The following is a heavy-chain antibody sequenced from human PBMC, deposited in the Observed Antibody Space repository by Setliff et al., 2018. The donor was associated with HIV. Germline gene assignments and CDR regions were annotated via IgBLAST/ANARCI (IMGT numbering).Heavy chain of an antibody. Sequence: PSETLSLTCNVSGSSFSSSIYYWTWIRQQPGKGLEWIGYISYSGSTYYNPSLKSRLTMSIDTSKSHFSLNLNSVTAADTAVYYCARGTTSITFDYWSQGTRVTVSS. D-gene: IGHD1-1*01. CDR1: GSSFSSSIYY. V-gene: IGHV4-31*03. J-gene: IGHJ4*02. CDR2: ISYSGST. CDR3: ARGTTSITFDY.